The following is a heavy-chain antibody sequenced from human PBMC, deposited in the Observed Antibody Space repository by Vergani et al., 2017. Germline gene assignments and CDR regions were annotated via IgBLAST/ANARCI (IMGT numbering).Heavy chain of an antibody. CDR2: VFHSGSA. J-gene: IGHJ4*02. CDR1: GYSISRGYY. V-gene: IGHV4-38-2*02. CDR3: AREGEGAFNLGH. Sequence: QVQLQESGPGLVKPSETLSLTCSVSGYSISRGYYWGWIRQPPGKGLEWIATVFHSGSAYYNPSLRRRVTISVETSKNQFSLKLTTLTAADTAVYYCAREGEGAFNLGHWGQGTLVTVSS. D-gene: IGHD2-21*01.